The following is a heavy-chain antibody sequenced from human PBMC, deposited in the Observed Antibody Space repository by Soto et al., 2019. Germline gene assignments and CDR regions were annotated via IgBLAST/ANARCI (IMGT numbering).Heavy chain of an antibody. CDR1: GGSISSGGYY. CDR2: IYYSGST. Sequence: QVQLQESGPGLVKPSQTLSLTCTVSGGSISSGGYYWSWIRQHPGKGLEWIGDIYYSGSTYYNPSLESRVTVSVDTSKNQFSLKLSSVTAADTAVYYCARGYDSSGYYGTNWFDPWGQGTLVTVSS. J-gene: IGHJ5*02. CDR3: ARGYDSSGYYGTNWFDP. D-gene: IGHD3-22*01. V-gene: IGHV4-31*03.